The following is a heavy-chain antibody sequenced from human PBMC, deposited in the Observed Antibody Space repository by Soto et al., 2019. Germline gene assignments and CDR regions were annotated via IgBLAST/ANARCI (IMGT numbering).Heavy chain of an antibody. CDR2: IFYSGTT. Sequence: SETLSLTWTVSGESISSCGYYWSWIRQHPGKGLEWIGYIFYSGTTYYNPSLKSRVTISVDTSKNQFSLKLNSVTAADTAVYYCARSVDPWGQGTLVTVSS. V-gene: IGHV4-31*02. J-gene: IGHJ5*02. CDR3: ARSVDP. CDR1: GESISSCGYY.